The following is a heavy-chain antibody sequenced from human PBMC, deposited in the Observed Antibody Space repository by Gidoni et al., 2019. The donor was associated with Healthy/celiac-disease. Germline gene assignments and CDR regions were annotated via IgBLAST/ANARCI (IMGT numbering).Heavy chain of an antibody. D-gene: IGHD2-15*01. CDR2: ISGSGGST. J-gene: IGHJ4*02. CDR1: GFTFSSYA. Sequence: EVQLVESGGGLVQPGGSLRLSCAASGFTFSSYAMSWVRQAPGKGLEWVSAISGSGGSTYYADSVKGRFTISRDNSKNTLYLQMNSLRAEDTAVYYCAKDQDIVVVVAATYFDYWGQGTLVTVSS. CDR3: AKDQDIVVVVAATYFDY. V-gene: IGHV3-23*04.